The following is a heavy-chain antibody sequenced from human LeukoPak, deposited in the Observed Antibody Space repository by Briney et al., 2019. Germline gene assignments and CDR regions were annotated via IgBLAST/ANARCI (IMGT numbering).Heavy chain of an antibody. Sequence: ASVKVSCKASGYTFTSYGISWVRQAPGQGLEWMGWISAYNGNTNYAQKLQGRVTMTTDTSTSTAYMELRSLRSDDTAVYYCARWGYCSGGSCPYPDYYYYYGMDVWGQGTTVTVS. CDR2: ISAYNGNT. CDR1: GYTFTSYG. J-gene: IGHJ6*02. CDR3: ARWGYCSGGSCPYPDYYYYYGMDV. V-gene: IGHV1-18*01. D-gene: IGHD2-15*01.